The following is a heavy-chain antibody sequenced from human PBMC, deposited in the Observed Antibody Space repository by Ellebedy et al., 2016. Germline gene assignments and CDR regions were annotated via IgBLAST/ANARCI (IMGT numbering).Heavy chain of an antibody. CDR2: IYSGGST. D-gene: IGHD3-22*01. J-gene: IGHJ3*02. V-gene: IGHV3-66*01. CDR3: SGGYYHHDAFDI. Sequence: GESLKISCAASGFTVSSNYMSWVRQAPGKGLEWVSVIYSGGSTYYADSVKGRFTISRDNSKNTLYLQMNSLRAEDTAVYYCSGGYYHHDAFDIWGQGTMVTVSS. CDR1: GFTVSSNY.